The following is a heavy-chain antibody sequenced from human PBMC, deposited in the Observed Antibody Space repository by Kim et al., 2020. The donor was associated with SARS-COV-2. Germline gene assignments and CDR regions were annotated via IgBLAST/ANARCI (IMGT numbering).Heavy chain of an antibody. D-gene: IGHD2-15*01. CDR1: GGSISSGGYY. J-gene: IGHJ6*02. CDR3: ARVVAATYHNYYYYGRDV. V-gene: IGHV4-31*03. Sequence: SETLSLTRTVSGGSISSGGYYWSWIRQHPGKGLEWIGYIYYSGSTYYNPPLKSRVTISVDTSKNQFSLKLSSVTAADTAVYYCARVVAATYHNYYYYGRDVWGQGTTVTV. CDR2: IYYSGST.